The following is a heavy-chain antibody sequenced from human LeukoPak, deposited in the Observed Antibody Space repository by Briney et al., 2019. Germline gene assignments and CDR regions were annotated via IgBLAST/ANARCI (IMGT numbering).Heavy chain of an antibody. Sequence: PGGSLRLSCAASGFTFSSYWMHWVRQAPGKGLVWVSRINSDGSTTSYADSVKGRFTISRDNAKNTLYLQMNSLRAEDTALYYCAKDLVFRGSSGYCLFDYWGQGTLVTVSS. V-gene: IGHV3-74*01. CDR3: AKDLVFRGSSGYCLFDY. D-gene: IGHD3-22*01. CDR2: INSDGSTT. J-gene: IGHJ4*02. CDR1: GFTFSSYW.